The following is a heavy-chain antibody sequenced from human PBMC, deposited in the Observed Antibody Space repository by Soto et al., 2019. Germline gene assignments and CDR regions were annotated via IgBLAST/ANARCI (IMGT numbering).Heavy chain of an antibody. V-gene: IGHV3-66*01. Sequence: EVQLVESGGGLVQPGGSLRLSCAASGFTVSSNYMSWVRQAPGKGLEWVSIIYSGGSTYYADSVKGRFTISRDNSKNTLYLQMNSLRAEDTAVYYCAGARVSGSDFWSGYYFDYWGQGTLVTVSS. J-gene: IGHJ4*02. CDR2: IYSGGST. CDR1: GFTVSSNY. CDR3: AGARVSGSDFWSGYYFDY. D-gene: IGHD3-3*01.